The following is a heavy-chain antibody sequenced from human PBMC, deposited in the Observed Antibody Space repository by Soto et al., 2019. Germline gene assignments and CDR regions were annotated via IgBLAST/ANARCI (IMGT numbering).Heavy chain of an antibody. CDR3: ARVNYDILTGYYWFDP. J-gene: IGHJ5*02. CDR1: GGSVSSGDYD. Sequence: SETLSLTCTVSGGSVSSGDYDWSWIRQPPGKGLEWIGYIYYSGSTYYNPSLKSRVTISVDTSKNQFSLKLSSVTAADTAVYYCARVNYDILTGYYWFDPWGQGTLVTVSS. D-gene: IGHD3-9*01. V-gene: IGHV4-30-4*01. CDR2: IYYSGST.